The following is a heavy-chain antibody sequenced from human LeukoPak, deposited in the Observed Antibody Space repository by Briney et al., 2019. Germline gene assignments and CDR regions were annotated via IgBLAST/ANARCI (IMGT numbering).Heavy chain of an antibody. J-gene: IGHJ5*02. V-gene: IGHV4-39*01. D-gene: IGHD1-1*01. CDR3: ARQSGTSKRTAT. Sequence: SETLSLTCTVSGGSISSESSEGYYWGWSRQPPGKGLEWIGNIHYIGSTYYNPSLKSRVTISVDTSKNQFSLKLNSVTATDTAVYYCARQSGTSKRTATWGQGTLVTVPS. CDR2: IHYIGST. CDR1: GGSISSESSEGYY.